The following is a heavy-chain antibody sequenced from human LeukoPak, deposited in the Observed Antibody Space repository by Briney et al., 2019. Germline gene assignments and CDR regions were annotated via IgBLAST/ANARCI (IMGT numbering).Heavy chain of an antibody. D-gene: IGHD5-18*01. CDR3: ATGSYGYFVLNY. J-gene: IGHJ4*02. CDR2: FDPEDGET. Sequence: ASVTVSCKVSGYTLTELSMHWVRQAPGKGLEWMGGFDPEDGETIYAQKFQGGVTMTEDTSTDTAYMELSSLRSEDTAVYYCATGSYGYFVLNYWGQGTLVTVSS. V-gene: IGHV1-24*01. CDR1: GYTLTELS.